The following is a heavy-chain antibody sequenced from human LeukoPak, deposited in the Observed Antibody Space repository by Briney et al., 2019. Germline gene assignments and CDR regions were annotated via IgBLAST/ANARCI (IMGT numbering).Heavy chain of an antibody. D-gene: IGHD2-15*01. J-gene: IGHJ5*02. CDR2: IYYSGST. CDR3: ARASCSGDSCYDSRGWFDP. CDR1: GGSISSSSDY. V-gene: IGHV4-39*07. Sequence: PSETLSLTCTVSGGSISSSSDYWGWIRQPPGKGLEWIGNIYYSGSTYYNPSLKSRVTISVDTSKNQFSLKLSSVTAADTAVYYCARASCSGDSCYDSRGWFDPWGQGTRVTVSS.